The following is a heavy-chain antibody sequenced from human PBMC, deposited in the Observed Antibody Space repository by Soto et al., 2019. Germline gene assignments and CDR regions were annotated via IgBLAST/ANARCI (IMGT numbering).Heavy chain of an antibody. D-gene: IGHD5-12*01. J-gene: IGHJ4*02. V-gene: IGHV3-30*18. Sequence: QVQLVESRGGVVQPGRSLRLSCAASGFTFSSYGMHWVRQAPGKGLEWVAVISYDGSNKYYADSVKGRFTISRDNSKNTLYLQMNSLRAEDTAVYYCAKAPYSGYEIDYWGQGTLVTVSS. CDR1: GFTFSSYG. CDR2: ISYDGSNK. CDR3: AKAPYSGYEIDY.